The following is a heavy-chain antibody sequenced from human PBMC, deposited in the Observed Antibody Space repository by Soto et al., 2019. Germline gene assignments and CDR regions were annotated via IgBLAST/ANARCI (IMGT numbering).Heavy chain of an antibody. J-gene: IGHJ3*02. CDR2: ISSSSSYI. Sequence: GSLRLSCAASGFTFSSYSMNWVRQAPGKGLEWVSSISSSSSYIYYADSVKGRFTISRDNAKNSLYLQMNSLRAEDTAVYYCARDLHYYDSSGYAEGAFDIWGQGTMVTVSS. V-gene: IGHV3-21*01. CDR1: GFTFSSYS. CDR3: ARDLHYYDSSGYAEGAFDI. D-gene: IGHD3-22*01.